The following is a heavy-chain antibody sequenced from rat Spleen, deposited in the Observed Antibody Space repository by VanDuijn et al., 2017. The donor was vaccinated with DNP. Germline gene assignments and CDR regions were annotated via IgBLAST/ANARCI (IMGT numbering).Heavy chain of an antibody. CDR2: IWGYGTT. V-gene: IGHV2-15*01. Sequence: QVQLKESGPGLVQPSQTLSLTCTVSGFSLTSYTVSWVRQPPGKGLEWVGAIWGYGTTEYDSTLRSRLSISRDTSRSQVFLKMNSVQTEDTAMYCCARWEGINAYWGQGTLVTVSS. CDR3: ARWEGINAY. J-gene: IGHJ3*01. CDR1: GFSLTSYT. D-gene: IGHD1-11*01.